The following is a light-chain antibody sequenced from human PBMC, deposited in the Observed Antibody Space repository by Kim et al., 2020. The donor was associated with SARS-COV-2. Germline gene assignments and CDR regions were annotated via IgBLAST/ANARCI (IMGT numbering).Light chain of an antibody. V-gene: IGLV1-47*01. CDR3: AAWDDSLSGQV. J-gene: IGLJ1*01. CDR2: RNN. CDR1: SSNIGSSY. Sequence: GPRVTISCSASSSNIGSSYVYWYQQLPGTAPKLLIYRNNQRPSGVPDRFSGSKSGTSASLAISGLRSEDEADYYCAAWDDSLSGQVFGTGTKVTVL.